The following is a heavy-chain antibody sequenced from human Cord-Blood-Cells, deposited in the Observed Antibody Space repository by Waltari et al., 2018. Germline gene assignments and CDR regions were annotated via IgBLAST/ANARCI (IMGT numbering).Heavy chain of an antibody. Sequence: QLQLQESGPGLVKPSETLSLTCPVSGGSISSSSYYWGLLRKPPGKGLEWIGSIYYSGGTYYNPSLKSRVTISVDTSKNQFSLKLSSVTAADTAVYYCAGHFRGLSYWYFDLWGRGTLVTVSS. CDR3: AGHFRGLSYWYFDL. CDR2: IYYSGGT. J-gene: IGHJ2*01. V-gene: IGHV4-39*01. D-gene: IGHD3-10*01. CDR1: GGSISSSSYY.